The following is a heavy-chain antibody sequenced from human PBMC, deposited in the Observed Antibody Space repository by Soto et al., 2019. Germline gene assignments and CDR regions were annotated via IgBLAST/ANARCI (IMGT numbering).Heavy chain of an antibody. Sequence: EVQLVESGGGLVQPGGSLRLSCAASGLTFSNYYMSWVRQAQGKGLEWVANVNEDGSEKYYVDSVKGRFTVSRDNARNSLYLQMNSLRAEDTAVYYCARQRDGREGDYWGQGTLVTVSS. D-gene: IGHD1-26*01. V-gene: IGHV3-7*01. CDR2: VNEDGSEK. CDR3: ARQRDGREGDY. J-gene: IGHJ4*02. CDR1: GLTFSNYY.